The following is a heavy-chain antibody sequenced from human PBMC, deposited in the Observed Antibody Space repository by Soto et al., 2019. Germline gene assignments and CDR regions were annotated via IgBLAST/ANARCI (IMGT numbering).Heavy chain of an antibody. D-gene: IGHD2-2*01. J-gene: IGHJ5*02. Sequence: QVQLQESGPGLVKPSQTLSLTCTVSGGSISSGGYYWSWIRQHPGKGLEWIGYIYYSGSTYYNPSLKSRXXIXVXXSKNQFSLKLSSVTAADTAVYYCASSAAARDWFDPWGQGTLVTVSS. CDR2: IYYSGST. CDR3: ASSAAARDWFDP. V-gene: IGHV4-31*03. CDR1: GGSISSGGYY.